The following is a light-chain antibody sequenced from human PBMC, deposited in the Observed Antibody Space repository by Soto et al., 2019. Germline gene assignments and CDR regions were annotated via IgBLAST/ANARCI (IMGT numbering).Light chain of an antibody. Sequence: QLTQTPSSLSASVGDRVTITCRASQDINSDLAWYQQRPGKAPTLLIYAASTLLGGVSSRFSGSTFGSDFILTIDSLQPADFATYYCQQLHSFPPSFGGGTRVEIK. CDR2: AAS. V-gene: IGKV1-9*01. CDR1: QDINSD. CDR3: QQLHSFPPS. J-gene: IGKJ4*01.